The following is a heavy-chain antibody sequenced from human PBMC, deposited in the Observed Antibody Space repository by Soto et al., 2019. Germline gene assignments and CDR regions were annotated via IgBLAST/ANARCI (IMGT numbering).Heavy chain of an antibody. D-gene: IGHD3-3*01. CDR1: GYTFTGYY. CDR3: ARIGRNLLRFLEWIDD. CDR2: INPNSGGT. J-gene: IGHJ4*02. V-gene: IGHV1-2*02. Sequence: GASVKVSCKASGYTFTGYYMHWVRQAPGQGLEWMGWINPNSGGTNYAQKFQGRVTMTRDTTISTAYMELSRLRSDDTAVYYCARIGRNLLRFLEWIDDWGQGTMVTVSS.